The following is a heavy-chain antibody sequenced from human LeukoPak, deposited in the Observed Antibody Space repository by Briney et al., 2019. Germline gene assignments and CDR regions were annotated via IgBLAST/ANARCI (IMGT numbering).Heavy chain of an antibody. V-gene: IGHV4-39*01. D-gene: IGHD5-12*01. Sequence: SETLSFTCSGWGGLISSSSYYWGWIGQPPGKGLEWIGSIYYSRSIYYNPSLKSRVTISVDTSKNQFCLKLSSVTAADTAVYYCATVGASSGYAYFAYWGQATLVTVSS. CDR3: ATVGASSGYAYFAY. CDR2: IYYSRSI. CDR1: GGLISSSSYY. J-gene: IGHJ4*02.